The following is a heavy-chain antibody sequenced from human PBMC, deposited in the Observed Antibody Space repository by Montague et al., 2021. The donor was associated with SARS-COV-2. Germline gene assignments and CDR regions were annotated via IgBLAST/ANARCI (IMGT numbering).Heavy chain of an antibody. CDR1: GGSFSGYY. D-gene: IGHD3-10*01. J-gene: IGHJ6*02. CDR3: ARVRYYGSGTSLGMDV. V-gene: IGHV4-34*01. CDR2: INHSGST. Sequence: SETLSLTCAVSGGSFSGYYWSWIRQPPGKGLEWIGEINHSGSTNYNPSLKSRVTISVDTSKNQFSLKLSSVTAADTAVYYCARVRYYGSGTSLGMDVWGQGTTATVSS.